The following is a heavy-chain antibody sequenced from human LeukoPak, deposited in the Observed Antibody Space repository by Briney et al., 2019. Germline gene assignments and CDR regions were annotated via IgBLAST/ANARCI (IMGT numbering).Heavy chain of an antibody. CDR2: INPNSGGT. D-gene: IGHD1-26*01. J-gene: IGHJ6*03. Sequence: ASVKVSCKASGYTFTGYYMHWVRQAPGQGLEWMGWINPNSGGTNYAQKLQGRVTMTTDTSTSTAYMELRSLRSDDTAVYYCAGHIGGGSYYYYMDVWGKGTTVTVSS. CDR1: GYTFTGYY. CDR3: AGHIGGGSYYYYMDV. V-gene: IGHV1-2*02.